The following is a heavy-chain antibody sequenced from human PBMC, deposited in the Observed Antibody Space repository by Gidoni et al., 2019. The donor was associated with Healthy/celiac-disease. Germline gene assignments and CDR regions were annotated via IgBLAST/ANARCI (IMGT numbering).Heavy chain of an antibody. J-gene: IGHJ4*02. CDR3: ARGVADSSSWY. CDR1: GGTFSRYA. Sequence: QVQLVQSGAEVKQPGSSVTVYCTASGGTFSRYAISWVRPSPGQGLEWMGGISHSLGKANYAQKFQGRVTITADKSTSTAYMELRSRRSEDTAVYYCARGVADSSSWYWGQGTLVTVSS. D-gene: IGHD6-13*01. CDR2: ISHSLGKA. V-gene: IGHV1-69*06.